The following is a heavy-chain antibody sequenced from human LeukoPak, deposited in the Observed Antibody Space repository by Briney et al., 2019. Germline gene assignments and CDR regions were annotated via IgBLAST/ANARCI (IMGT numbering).Heavy chain of an antibody. D-gene: IGHD4-11*01. CDR1: GFTFYTYA. Sequence: SGGSLRLSCAASGFTFYTYAMTWVRQAPGKGLEWVSTIIGSGGNTFYADSVKGRFTISRDNSKNTLSLQLTSLRAEDTGIYFCARDGGHPLTSYYRAYWGQGTLVTVSS. J-gene: IGHJ4*02. CDR2: IIGSGGNT. V-gene: IGHV3-23*01. CDR3: ARDGGHPLTSYYRAY.